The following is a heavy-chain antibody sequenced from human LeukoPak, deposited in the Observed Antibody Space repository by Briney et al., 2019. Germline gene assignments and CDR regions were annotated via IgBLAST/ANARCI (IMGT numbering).Heavy chain of an antibody. Sequence: PGGSLRLSCAASGFTFSNAWMNWARQAPGKGLEWVGRIKSKTDGGTTDYAAPVKGRFTISRDDSKNTLYLQMNSLKTEDTAVYYCTTDHLSSGWSPFDYWGQGTLVTVSS. CDR3: TTDHLSSGWSPFDY. J-gene: IGHJ4*02. V-gene: IGHV3-15*07. D-gene: IGHD6-19*01. CDR2: IKSKTDGGTT. CDR1: GFTFSNAW.